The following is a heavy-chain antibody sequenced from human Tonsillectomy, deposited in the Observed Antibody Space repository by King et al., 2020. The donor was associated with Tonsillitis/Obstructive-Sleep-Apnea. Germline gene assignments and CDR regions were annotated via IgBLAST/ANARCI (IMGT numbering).Heavy chain of an antibody. CDR3: ARDDFWRGGRDGFDV. J-gene: IGHJ3*01. Sequence: QLVQSGPEVKKPGSSVKVSCQASGDTFRSHSVNWVRQAPGQGLEWMGGIIPAFGTAHCAQEFRDRVTISADESSRPAYMELSSLTSVDTALYFCARDDFWRGGRDGFDVWGQGTLVTVSS. V-gene: IGHV1-69*01. D-gene: IGHD3-3*01. CDR2: IIPAFGTA. CDR1: GDTFRSHS.